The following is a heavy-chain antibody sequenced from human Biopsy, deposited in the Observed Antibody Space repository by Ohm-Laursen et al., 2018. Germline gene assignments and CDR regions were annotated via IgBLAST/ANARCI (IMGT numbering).Heavy chain of an antibody. Sequence: GASVKVSCQASGYSFSTYDVNWVRQARGQGLEWMGWMIPSSGKTGYAQRFQGRVTLTMNTSISTAYMELSGLRSEDPAVYFCARGYSRRVSIFEASIYWFDTWGQGTLVTVSS. CDR3: ARGYSRRVSIFEASIYWFDT. CDR2: MIPSSGKT. CDR1: GYSFSTYD. J-gene: IGHJ5*02. V-gene: IGHV1-8*01. D-gene: IGHD6-6*01.